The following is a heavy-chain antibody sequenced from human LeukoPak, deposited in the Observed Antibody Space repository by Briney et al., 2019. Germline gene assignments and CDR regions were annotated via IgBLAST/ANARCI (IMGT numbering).Heavy chain of an antibody. CDR2: IYYSGST. V-gene: IGHV4-59*01. D-gene: IGHD6-6*01. CDR3: ARVDVEYGSSFAWFDP. CDR1: GGSISSYY. Sequence: PSETLSLTCTVSGGSISSYYWSWIRQPPGKGLEWIGYIYYSGSTNYNPSLKGRVTTSVDTSKNQFSLKLSSVTAADTAVYYCARVDVEYGSSFAWFDPWGQGTLVTVSS. J-gene: IGHJ5*02.